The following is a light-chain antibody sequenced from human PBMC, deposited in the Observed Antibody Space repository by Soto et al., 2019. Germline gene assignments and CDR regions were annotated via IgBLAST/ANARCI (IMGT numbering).Light chain of an antibody. CDR1: SSNIGSNS. J-gene: IGLJ1*01. CDR3: AAWDDSLNGFV. V-gene: IGLV1-44*01. Sequence: QSALTQPPSASGTPGQRVSISCSGSSSNIGSNSVQWHQQLPGTAPNLLIYAVNQRPSGVPDRFSGSKSGTSASLAITGLQSGDEADYYCAAWDDSLNGFVFGTGTKVTVL. CDR2: AVN.